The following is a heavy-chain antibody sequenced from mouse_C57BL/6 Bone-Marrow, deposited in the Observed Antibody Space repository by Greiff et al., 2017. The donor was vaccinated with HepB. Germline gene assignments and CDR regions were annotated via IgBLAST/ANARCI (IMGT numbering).Heavy chain of an antibody. Sequence: QVQLQQPGTELVKPGASVKLSCKASGYTFTSYWMHWVKQRPGQGLEWIGNINPSNGGTNYNEKLKSKATLTVDKSSITAYMPLSSLTSEDSAVYYCARPTVVADYFDYWGQGTTLTVSS. V-gene: IGHV1-53*01. CDR2: INPSNGGT. J-gene: IGHJ2*01. D-gene: IGHD1-1*01. CDR1: GYTFTSYW. CDR3: ARPTVVADYFDY.